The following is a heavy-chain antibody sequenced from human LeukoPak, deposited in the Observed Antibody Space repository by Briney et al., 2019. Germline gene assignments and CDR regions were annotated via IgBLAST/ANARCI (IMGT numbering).Heavy chain of an antibody. CDR2: IYTSGST. J-gene: IGHJ3*02. V-gene: IGHV4-4*07. CDR3: ARDRKFVVVVPAASDAFDI. D-gene: IGHD2-2*01. CDR1: GGSISSYY. Sequence: SETLPLTCTVSGGSISSYYWSWIRQPAGKGLEWIGRIYTSGSTNYNPSLKSRVTMSVDTSKNQFSLKLSSVTAADTAVYYCARDRKFVVVVPAASDAFDIWGQGTMVTVSS.